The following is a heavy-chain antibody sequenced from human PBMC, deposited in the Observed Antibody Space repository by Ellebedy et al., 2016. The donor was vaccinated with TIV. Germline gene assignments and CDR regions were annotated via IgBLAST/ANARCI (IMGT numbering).Heavy chain of an antibody. D-gene: IGHD3-10*01. CDR1: GYTFTSYY. J-gene: IGHJ5*02. V-gene: IGHV1-46*01. CDR2: INPSGGST. Sequence: ASVKVSXKASGYTFTSYYMHWVRQAPGQGLEWMGIINPSGGSTSYAQKFQGRVTMTRDTSTSTVYMELSSLRSEDTAVYYCAKERYYGHASGWFDPWGQGTLVTVSS. CDR3: AKERYYGHASGWFDP.